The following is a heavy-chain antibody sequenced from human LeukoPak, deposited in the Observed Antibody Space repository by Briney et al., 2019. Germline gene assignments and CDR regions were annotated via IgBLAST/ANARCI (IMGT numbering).Heavy chain of an antibody. CDR1: GFTFDDYA. D-gene: IGHD3-22*01. CDR2: ISWNSGSI. Sequence: GRSLRPSCAASGFTFDDYAMHWVRQAPGKGLEWVSGISWNSGSIGYADSVKGRFTISRDNAKNSLYLQMNSLRAEDTALYYCAKGYDSSGYYLGSEYFQHWGQGTLVTVSS. V-gene: IGHV3-9*01. CDR3: AKGYDSSGYYLGSEYFQH. J-gene: IGHJ1*01.